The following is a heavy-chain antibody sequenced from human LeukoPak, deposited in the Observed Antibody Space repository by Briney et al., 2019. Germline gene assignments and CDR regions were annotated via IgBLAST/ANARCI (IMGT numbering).Heavy chain of an antibody. CDR2: IRSKANSYAT. J-gene: IGHJ6*03. D-gene: IGHD2-2*01. V-gene: IGHV3-73*01. Sequence: GGSLKLSCAASGFTFSGSAMHWVRQASGKGLEWVGRIRSKANSYATAYAASVKGRLTISRDDSKNTAYLQMNSLKTEDTAVYYCTSLGYCSSTSCRLPYYYYYMDVWGKGTTVTVSS. CDR1: GFTFSGSA. CDR3: TSLGYCSSTSCRLPYYYYYMDV.